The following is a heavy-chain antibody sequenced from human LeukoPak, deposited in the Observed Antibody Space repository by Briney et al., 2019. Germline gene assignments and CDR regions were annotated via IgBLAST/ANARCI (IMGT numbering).Heavy chain of an antibody. J-gene: IGHJ4*02. CDR3: ARRGRIAAAGYFDY. CDR1: GGSFSGYY. D-gene: IGHD6-13*01. V-gene: IGHV4-34*01. Sequence: SETLSLTCAVYGGSFSGYYWSWIRQPPGKGLEWIGEINHSGSTNYNPSLKSRVTISVDTSKNQLSLKLSSVTAADTAVYYCARRGRIAAAGYFDYWGQGTLVTVSS. CDR2: INHSGST.